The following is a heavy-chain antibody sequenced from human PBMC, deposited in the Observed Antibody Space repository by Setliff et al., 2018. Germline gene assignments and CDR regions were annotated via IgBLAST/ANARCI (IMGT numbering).Heavy chain of an antibody. CDR3: ARVVGADGIGIDY. CDR2: IYPGDSDT. V-gene: IGHV5-51*01. D-gene: IGHD2-15*01. Sequence: GESLKISCRGSGYTFSDYWIGWVRQMPGKGLGWMGIIYPGDSDTRYSPSFQGQVTFSADKSISTAYLQWSSLKASGTATYYCARVVGADGIGIDYWGQGTVVTV. CDR1: GYTFSDYW. J-gene: IGHJ4*02.